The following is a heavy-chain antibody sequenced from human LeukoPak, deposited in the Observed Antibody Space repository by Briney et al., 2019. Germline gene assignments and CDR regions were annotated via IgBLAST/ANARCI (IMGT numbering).Heavy chain of an antibody. V-gene: IGHV3-30*19. J-gene: IGHJ3*02. CDR1: GFTFSRHG. CDR2: ISYDGRNK. CDR3: AAEEFQVSHAFDI. Sequence: GGSLRLSCAASGFTFSRHGMHWLRQAPGKGLEWVTFISYDGRNKYYGNSVKGRFTVSRDNSKSTLYLQMNSLTIEDSAVYFCAAEEFQVSHAFDIWGQGTMVTVSS. D-gene: IGHD3-10*01.